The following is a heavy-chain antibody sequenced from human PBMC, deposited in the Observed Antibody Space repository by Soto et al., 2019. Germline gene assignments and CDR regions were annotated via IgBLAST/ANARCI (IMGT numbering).Heavy chain of an antibody. D-gene: IGHD1-26*01. CDR1: VAFLNTYS. CDR3: ARGSLAPDY. J-gene: IGHJ4*02. CDR2: IYPSGST. V-gene: IGHV4-4*07. Sequence: SETLALTCTVSVAFLNTYSWSWARQPAGKGLEWVGRIYPSGSTNYNPSLESRVTMSVDTSKNQFSLKLSSVTAADTAVYFCARGSLAPDYWGQGTLVTVSS.